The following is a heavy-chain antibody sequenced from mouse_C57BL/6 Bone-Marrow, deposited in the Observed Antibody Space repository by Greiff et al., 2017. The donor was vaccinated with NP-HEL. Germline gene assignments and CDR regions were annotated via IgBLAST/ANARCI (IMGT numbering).Heavy chain of an antibody. V-gene: IGHV1-69*01. D-gene: IGHD1-1*01. CDR3: ASGYYGSSYGWYFDV. Sequence: QVQLQQPGAELVMPGASVKLSCKASGYTFTSYWMHWVKQRPGQGLEWIGEIDPSASYTNYNPKFKGKSTLTVDKSSSTAYLQLSSLTSEDSAVYYCASGYYGSSYGWYFDVWGTGTTVTVSS. CDR2: IDPSASYT. CDR1: GYTFTSYW. J-gene: IGHJ1*03.